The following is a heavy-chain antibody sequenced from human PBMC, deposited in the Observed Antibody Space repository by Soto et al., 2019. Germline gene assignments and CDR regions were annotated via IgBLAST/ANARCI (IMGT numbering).Heavy chain of an antibody. CDR3: ARGRIVDSIHDAFEI. Sequence: QGQLLQSGDEVKTPGASVRVSCRASGYPFTSYGISWVRQAPGQGLEWVAWISAYNGKRDTAQKFQDRVTMTLDTSTDTAHMDLGDLKYADTAVYYCARGRIVDSIHDAFEIWGQGTKVTVSS. D-gene: IGHD5-12*01. CDR2: ISAYNGKR. V-gene: IGHV1-18*01. J-gene: IGHJ3*02. CDR1: GYPFTSYG.